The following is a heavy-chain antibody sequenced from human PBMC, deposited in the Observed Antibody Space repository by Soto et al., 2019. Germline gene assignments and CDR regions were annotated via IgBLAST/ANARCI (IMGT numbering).Heavy chain of an antibody. J-gene: IGHJ4*02. V-gene: IGHV4-39*01. CDR1: GDSIGSGSYY. Sequence: SETLSLTGIVSGDSIGSGSYYWGWIRQPPGKGLEWIGSISYSGRTYYNPSFKSRVTISIDTSKNQFSLKLSSVTATDTAVYYCARQRTTVVTQAYFDHWGQGALVTVS. CDR2: ISYSGRT. D-gene: IGHD2-21*02. CDR3: ARQRTTVVTQAYFDH.